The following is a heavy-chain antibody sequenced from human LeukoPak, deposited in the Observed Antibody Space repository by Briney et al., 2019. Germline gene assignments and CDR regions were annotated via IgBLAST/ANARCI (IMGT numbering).Heavy chain of an antibody. V-gene: IGHV4-34*01. CDR3: ASYYGLGKPVQFDY. Sequence: SETLSLTCAVYGGSFSGYYWSWIRQPPGKGLEWIEEINHSGSTNYNPSLKSRVTISVDTSKNQFSLKLSSVTAADTAVYYCASYYGLGKPVQFDYWGQGTLVTVSS. CDR2: INHSGST. CDR1: GGSFSGYY. J-gene: IGHJ4*02. D-gene: IGHD3-10*01.